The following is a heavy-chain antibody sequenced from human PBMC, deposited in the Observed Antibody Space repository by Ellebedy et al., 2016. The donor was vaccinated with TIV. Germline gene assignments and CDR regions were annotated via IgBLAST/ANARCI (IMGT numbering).Heavy chain of an antibody. CDR1: GYTLTELS. CDR3: ASPSSSWYNAFDI. CDR2: FDPEDGET. Sequence: ASVKVSCXVSGYTLTELSMHWVRQAPGKGLEWMGGFDPEDGETIYAQKFQGRVTMTEDTSTDTAYMELSSLRSEDTAVYYCASPSSSWYNAFDIWGQGTMVTVSS. D-gene: IGHD6-13*01. V-gene: IGHV1-24*01. J-gene: IGHJ3*02.